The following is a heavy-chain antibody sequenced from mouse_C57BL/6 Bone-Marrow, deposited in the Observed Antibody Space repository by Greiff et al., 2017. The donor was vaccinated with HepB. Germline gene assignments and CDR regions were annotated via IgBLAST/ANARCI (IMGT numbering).Heavy chain of an antibody. CDR1: GYSITSGYY. J-gene: IGHJ1*03. CDR3: ARGGGLGRGDWYFDV. Sequence: DVKLQESGPGLVKPSQSLSLTCSVTGYSITSGYYWNWIRQFPGNKLEWMRYISYDGSNNYNPSLKNRISITRDTSKNQFFLKLNSVTTEDTATYYCARGGGLGRGDWYFDVWGTGTTVTVSS. CDR2: ISYDGSN. V-gene: IGHV3-6*01. D-gene: IGHD4-1*01.